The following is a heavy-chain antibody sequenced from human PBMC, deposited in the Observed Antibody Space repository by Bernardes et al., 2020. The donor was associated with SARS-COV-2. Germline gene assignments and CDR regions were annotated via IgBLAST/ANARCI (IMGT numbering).Heavy chain of an antibody. D-gene: IGHD3-3*01. CDR1: GYTFTSYG. V-gene: IGHV1-18*01. CDR3: ARDLGYWSGYYYYGMDV. Sequence: AQVKVSCKASGYTFTSYGISWVRQAPGQGLEWMGWISAYNGNTNYAQKLQGRVTMTTDTSTSTAYMELRSLRSDDTAVYYCARDLGYWSGYYYYGMDVWGQGTTVTVSS. J-gene: IGHJ6*02. CDR2: ISAYNGNT.